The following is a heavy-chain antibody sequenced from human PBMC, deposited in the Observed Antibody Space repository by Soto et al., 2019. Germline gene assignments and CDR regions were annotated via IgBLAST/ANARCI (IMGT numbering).Heavy chain of an antibody. J-gene: IGHJ4*02. Sequence: QVQLQESGPGLVKPSQTLSLTCTVSGGSISSGAYYWSWIRQFPGKGPEWIGYIYYGGPTYYNPPLKSRVTISLDTSKNQFSLKLSSVTAADTDVYYCARSRDSSGWYYFDYWGQGTLVTVSS. CDR1: GGSISSGAYY. CDR3: ARSRDSSGWYYFDY. D-gene: IGHD6-19*01. V-gene: IGHV4-31*03. CDR2: IYYGGPT.